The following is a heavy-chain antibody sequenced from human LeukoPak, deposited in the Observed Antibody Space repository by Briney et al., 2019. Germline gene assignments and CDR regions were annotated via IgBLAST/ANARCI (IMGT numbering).Heavy chain of an antibody. D-gene: IGHD6-19*01. V-gene: IGHV3-30*18. CDR1: AFTFSNYG. Sequence: GRSLRLSCAASAFTFSNYGMNWVRQAPGKGLEWVAVISYDGTKKYYADSVKGRFTISRDNSKNTLYLQMNNLRAEDTAVYYCAKDVPEHSSVLLQDYGGFDYWGQGTLVTVSS. J-gene: IGHJ4*02. CDR3: AKDVPEHSSVLLQDYGGFDY. CDR2: ISYDGTKK.